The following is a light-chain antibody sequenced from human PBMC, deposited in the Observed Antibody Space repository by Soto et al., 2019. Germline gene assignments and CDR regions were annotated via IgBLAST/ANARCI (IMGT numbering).Light chain of an antibody. CDR1: INDVGGYNY. Sequence: QSVLTQPPSASGSVGQSVTISCTGTINDVGGYNYVSWYLQYPGTAPKVLIYEVRKRPSGVPERFSGSKSGNTASLTVSGLQAEDEADYYCSSYAGGDSYVFGSGTKVHRP. CDR2: EVR. J-gene: IGLJ1*01. V-gene: IGLV2-8*01. CDR3: SSYAGGDSYV.